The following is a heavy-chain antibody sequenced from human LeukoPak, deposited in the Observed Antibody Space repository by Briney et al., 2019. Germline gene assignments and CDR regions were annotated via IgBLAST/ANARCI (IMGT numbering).Heavy chain of an antibody. D-gene: IGHD2-15*01. V-gene: IGHV2-5*02. J-gene: IGHJ4*02. CDR2: IYWDDDK. Sequence: SGPTLVNPTQTVTLTCSFSGFSLSSSGVGVAWIRQPPGKALEWLALIYWDDDKRYSPSLKSRLTITKDTSKNQVILTMTNMDPVDTGKYYCAHRAASGYYFDYWGQGTLVTVSS. CDR1: GFSLSSSGVG. CDR3: AHRAASGYYFDY.